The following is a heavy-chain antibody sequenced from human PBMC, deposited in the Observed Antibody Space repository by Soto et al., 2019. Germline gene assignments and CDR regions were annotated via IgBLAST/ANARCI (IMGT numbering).Heavy chain of an antibody. CDR2: FNPNDGET. J-gene: IGHJ4*02. D-gene: IGHD4-17*01. CDR1: GGTFSSYA. Sequence: SVKVSCKGSGGTFSSYAISWVRQAPGQGLEWMGGFNPNDGETNYAQKFQGRVTMTEDTSTDTAYMELSSLRSEDTAVYYCATWDPLDYGDYKFAYWGQGTLVTVSS. V-gene: IGHV1-69*10. CDR3: ATWDPLDYGDYKFAY.